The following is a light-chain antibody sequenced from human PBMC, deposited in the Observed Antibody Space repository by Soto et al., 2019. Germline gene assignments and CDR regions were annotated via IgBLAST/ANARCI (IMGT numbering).Light chain of an antibody. CDR2: QVN. J-gene: IGLJ3*02. V-gene: IGLV2-14*01. CDR1: NSDVGGYDY. CDR3: SALKSSSTWV. Sequence: QSAMTQPASVSGSPGQSITISCTGTNSDVGGYDYVSWYQHYPGKAPKLLIYQVNNRPSGVSSRFAGSKSGNTASLTFSGLQAEDEAGYYCSALKSSSTWVLGGGNKLTVL.